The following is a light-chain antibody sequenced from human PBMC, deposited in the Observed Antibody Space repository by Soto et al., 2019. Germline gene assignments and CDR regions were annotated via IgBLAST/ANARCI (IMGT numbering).Light chain of an antibody. CDR2: EVS. V-gene: IGLV2-14*01. J-gene: IGLJ1*01. Sequence: QSALTQPASVSGSPGQSITISCTGTSSDVGGYNYVSWYQQHPGKAPKLMIYEVSKRPSGVPNRFSGSKSGNTASLTISGLQAEDEADYYCGSFTGTSYVFGTGTKVTVL. CDR3: GSFTGTSYV. CDR1: SSDVGGYNY.